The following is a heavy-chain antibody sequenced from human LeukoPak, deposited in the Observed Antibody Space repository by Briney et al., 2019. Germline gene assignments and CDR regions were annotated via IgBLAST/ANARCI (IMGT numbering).Heavy chain of an antibody. CDR2: ISWNSGSI. CDR3: AKESRYYGSVLPQYGMDV. D-gene: IGHD3-10*01. V-gene: IGHV3-9*01. CDR1: GFTFDDYA. J-gene: IGHJ6*02. Sequence: QPGGSLRLSCTASGFTFDDYAMHWVRQAPGKGLEWVSGISWNSGSIGYADSVKGRFTISRDNAKNSLYLQMNSLRAEDTALYYCAKESRYYGSVLPQYGMDVWGQGTTVTVSS.